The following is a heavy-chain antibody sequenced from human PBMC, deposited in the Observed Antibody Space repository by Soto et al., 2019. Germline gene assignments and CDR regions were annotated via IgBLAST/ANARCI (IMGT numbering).Heavy chain of an antibody. CDR2: IFYSGST. Sequence: PSETLSLTCNVSGAAISSRNYYWCWIRQPPGKGLEWFGSIFYSGSTYYNPSLKSRVTISIVTSQNQFSLRLTSLTAADTAVYYCVRHPRIMVPRQHDYYFDTWGPGNLVTVSS. CDR3: VRHPRIMVPRQHDYYFDT. J-gene: IGHJ4*02. CDR1: GAAISSRNYY. D-gene: IGHD2-8*01. V-gene: IGHV4-39*01.